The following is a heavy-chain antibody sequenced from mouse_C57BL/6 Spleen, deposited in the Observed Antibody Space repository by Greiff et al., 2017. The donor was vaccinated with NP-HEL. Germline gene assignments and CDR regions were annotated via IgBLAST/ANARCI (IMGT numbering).Heavy chain of an antibody. CDR1: GYTFTSYW. Sequence: VQLQQPGAELVMPGASVKLSCKASGYTFTSYWMHWVKQRPGQGLEWIGEIDPSDSYTKYNQKFKGKSTLTVDKSSSTAYMQLSSLTSEDSAVYYCARADDGYSYFDYWGQGTTLTVSS. CDR3: ARADDGYSYFDY. V-gene: IGHV1-69*01. D-gene: IGHD2-3*01. CDR2: IDPSDSYT. J-gene: IGHJ2*01.